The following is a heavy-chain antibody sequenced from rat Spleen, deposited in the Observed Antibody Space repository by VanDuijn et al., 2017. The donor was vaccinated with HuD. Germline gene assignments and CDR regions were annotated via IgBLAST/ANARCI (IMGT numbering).Heavy chain of an antibody. J-gene: IGHJ2*01. CDR1: EFTFSNYG. CDR3: ARADIAAISTDGI. D-gene: IGHD1-2*01. CDR2: ISPSGGRS. Sequence: EVQLVESGGGLVQPGRSLKLSCAASEFTFSNYGMHWIRQAPTKGLEWVASISPSGGRSNYRDSVRGRFTISRDNAKSTLYLQMDSLRSEDTATYYCARADIAAISTDGIWGQGVMVTVSS. V-gene: IGHV5-19*01.